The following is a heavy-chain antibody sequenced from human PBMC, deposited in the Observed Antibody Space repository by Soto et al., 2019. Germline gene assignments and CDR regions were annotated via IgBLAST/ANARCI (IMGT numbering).Heavy chain of an antibody. V-gene: IGHV1-69*13. Sequence: TAKSSCKVSGDTFSSYATSWVRQAPGQGLEWMGGIIPIFGTANYAQKCQGRVTITADESTSTAYMELSSLRSEDTAVYYCGIIFDRSCCTPNKYYYFFIYVWG. CDR3: GIIFDRSCCTPNKYYYFFIYV. CDR2: IIPIFGTA. J-gene: IGHJ6*03. D-gene: IGHD3-9*01. CDR1: GDTFSSYA.